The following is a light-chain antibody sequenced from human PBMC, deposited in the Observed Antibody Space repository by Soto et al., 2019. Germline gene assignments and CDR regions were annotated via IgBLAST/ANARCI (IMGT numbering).Light chain of an antibody. CDR3: CSYAGSRVV. J-gene: IGLJ2*01. CDR2: EGS. CDR1: SSDVGSYNL. V-gene: IGLV2-23*01. Sequence: QSVLTQPASVSGSRGQSITISCTGTSSDVGSYNLVSWYQQHPGKAPKLMIYEGSKRPSGVSNRFSGSKSGNTASLTISGLQAEDEADYYCCSYAGSRVVFGGGTKLTVL.